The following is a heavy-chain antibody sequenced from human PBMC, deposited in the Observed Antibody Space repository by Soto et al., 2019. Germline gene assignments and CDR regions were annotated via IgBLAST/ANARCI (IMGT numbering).Heavy chain of an antibody. CDR3: ARVFRPNRYGGQLGESYYYYGMDV. CDR2: IYYSGST. J-gene: IGHJ6*02. D-gene: IGHD1-26*01. V-gene: IGHV4-31*03. CDR1: GGSISSGGYY. Sequence: QVQLQESGPGLVKPSQTLSLTCTVSGGSISSGGYYWSWIRQHPGKGLEWIGYIYYSGSTYYNPSLKSRVTIAVDTSMTQFSLKLSSVTAADTAVYYCARVFRPNRYGGQLGESYYYYGMDVWGQGTTVTVSS.